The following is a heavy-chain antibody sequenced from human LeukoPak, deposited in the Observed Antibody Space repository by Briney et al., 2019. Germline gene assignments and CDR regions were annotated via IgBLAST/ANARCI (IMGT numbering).Heavy chain of an antibody. CDR2: ISGSTTTI. Sequence: PGGSLRLSCAASGFTFSSYSMNWVRQAPGKGLECVSYISGSTTTIYYADSVKGRFTISRDNAKNSLYLQMNSLRDEDTAVYYCARTVPFDYWGQGTLVTVSS. D-gene: IGHD3-10*02. CDR3: ARTVPFDY. CDR1: GFTFSSYS. J-gene: IGHJ4*02. V-gene: IGHV3-48*02.